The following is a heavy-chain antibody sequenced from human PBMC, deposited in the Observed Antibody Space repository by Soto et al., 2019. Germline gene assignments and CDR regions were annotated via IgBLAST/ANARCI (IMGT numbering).Heavy chain of an antibody. V-gene: IGHV3-23*01. D-gene: IGHD3-3*01. CDR2: ISGSGGGT. CDR3: AKDGDALRFLEWQPTD. CDR1: GFIFNSYA. Sequence: EVQLLESGGGLVQPGGSLRLSCAASGFIFNSYAMSWVRQAPGKGLEWVSGISGSGGGTYYADYVKGRFTISRDNSKKSLYMQMKSLRSENTALYYCAKDGDALRFLEWQPTDWGQRTLVTVST. J-gene: IGHJ4*02.